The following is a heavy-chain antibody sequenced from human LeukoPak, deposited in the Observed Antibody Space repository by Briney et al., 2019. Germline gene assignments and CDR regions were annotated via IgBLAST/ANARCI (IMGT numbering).Heavy chain of an antibody. J-gene: IGHJ4*02. V-gene: IGHV3-23*01. CDR1: GFTFSSYA. Sequence: PGGSLRLSCAAYGFTFSSYAMSWVRQAPGKGLEWVSAISGSGGSTYYADSVKGRFTISRDNSKNTLYLQMNSLRAEDTAVYYCAKQANYYGSGTIGGFDYWGQGTLVTVSS. D-gene: IGHD3-10*01. CDR2: ISGSGGST. CDR3: AKQANYYGSGTIGGFDY.